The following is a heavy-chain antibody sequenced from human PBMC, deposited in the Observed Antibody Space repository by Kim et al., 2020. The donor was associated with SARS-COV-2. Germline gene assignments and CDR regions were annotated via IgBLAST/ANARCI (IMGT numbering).Heavy chain of an antibody. V-gene: IGHV3-30*03. D-gene: IGHD3-9*01. CDR3: ATDDYDILTDYGGVDAFDI. J-gene: IGHJ3*02. Sequence: GRFTISRDNSKNTLYLQMNSLRAEDTAVYYCATDDYDILTDYGGVDAFDIWGQGTMVTVSS.